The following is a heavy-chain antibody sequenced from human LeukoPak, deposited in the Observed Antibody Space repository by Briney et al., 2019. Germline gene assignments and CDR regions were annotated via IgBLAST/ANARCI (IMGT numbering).Heavy chain of an antibody. V-gene: IGHV3-20*01. D-gene: IGHD1-26*01. CDR3: ARDGGSYSFDY. J-gene: IGHJ4*02. CDR2: INWNGGST. CDR1: GFTFDDYG. Sequence: PGGSLRLSCAASGFTFDDYGMSWVRQAPGKGLEWVSGINWNGGSTGYADSVKGRFTISRDNAKNSLYLQMNSLRAGDTALYHCARDGGSYSFDYWGQGILVTVSS.